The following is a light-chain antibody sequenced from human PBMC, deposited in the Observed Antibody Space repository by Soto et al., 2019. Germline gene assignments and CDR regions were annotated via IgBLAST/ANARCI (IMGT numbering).Light chain of an antibody. CDR1: QDISIY. V-gene: IGKV1-33*01. CDR2: DVS. CDR3: QQYENFPIT. Sequence: DMQMTQSPSSLSASVGDRVTITCQASQDISIYLNWYQHKPGKAPELLIYDVSNLETGVPSRFSGSGSGTDFTFTISSLQPEDIGTYYCQQYENFPITFGQGTRLEMK. J-gene: IGKJ5*01.